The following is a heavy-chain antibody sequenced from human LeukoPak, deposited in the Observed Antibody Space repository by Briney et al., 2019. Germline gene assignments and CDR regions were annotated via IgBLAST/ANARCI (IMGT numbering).Heavy chain of an antibody. CDR1: GDSMSLYY. CDR2: IYSSGST. J-gene: IGHJ6*03. CDR3: ARHPGKKYYQYYIDV. V-gene: IGHV4-4*09. Sequence: PSETLSFTCSVSGDSMSLYYWSWLRQPPGKGLEWIGHIYSSGSTIYNPSLKSRVTISVDTSKNQFSLRLSSVTAADTAVYYCARHPGKKYYQYYIDVWGKGTTVTVSS.